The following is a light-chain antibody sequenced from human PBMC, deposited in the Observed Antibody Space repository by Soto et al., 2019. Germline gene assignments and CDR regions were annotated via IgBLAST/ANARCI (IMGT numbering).Light chain of an antibody. CDR2: LNSDGSH. CDR3: QTWGTGIGV. CDR1: SGHSSYA. Sequence: QSVLTQSPSASASLGASVKLTCTLSSGHSSYAIAWHQQQPEKGPRYLMKLNSDGSHSKGDGIPDRFSGSGSGAERYLTISSLQSEDEADYYCQTWGTGIGVFGGGTQLTVL. V-gene: IGLV4-69*01. J-gene: IGLJ2*01.